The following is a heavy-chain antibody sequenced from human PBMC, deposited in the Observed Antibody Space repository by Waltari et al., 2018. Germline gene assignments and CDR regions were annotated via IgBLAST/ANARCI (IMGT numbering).Heavy chain of an antibody. CDR3: ASKWELAMDPFDY. CDR1: GGSISSSSYY. D-gene: IGHD1-26*01. CDR2: IYYSGCT. Sequence: QLQLQESGPGLVKPSETLSLTCTVSGGSISSSSYYWGWIRQPPGKGLEWIGSIYYSGCTYYNPSLKSRVTISVDTSKNQFSLKLSSVTAADTAVYYCASKWELAMDPFDYWGQGTLVTVSS. V-gene: IGHV4-39*01. J-gene: IGHJ4*02.